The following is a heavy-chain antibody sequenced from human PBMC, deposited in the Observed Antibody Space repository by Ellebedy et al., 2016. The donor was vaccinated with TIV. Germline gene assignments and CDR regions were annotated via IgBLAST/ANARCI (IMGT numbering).Heavy chain of an antibody. Sequence: GESLKISCAASELTVSSNYMSWVRQAPGKGLEWVSVIFIDSTTYYADSVKGRFTISRDTSKNTLYVQMNSLRAEDTAVYYCARETFNDVDLKVWGVFDIWGLGTMVTVSS. CDR1: ELTVSSNY. J-gene: IGHJ3*02. CDR3: ARETFNDVDLKVWGVFDI. V-gene: IGHV3-66*01. CDR2: IFIDSTT. D-gene: IGHD1-1*01.